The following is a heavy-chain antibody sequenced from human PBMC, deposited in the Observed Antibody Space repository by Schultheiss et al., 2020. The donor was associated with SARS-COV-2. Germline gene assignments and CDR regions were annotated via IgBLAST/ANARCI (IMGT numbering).Heavy chain of an antibody. CDR1: GFTVSSNY. CDR2: IYSGGST. D-gene: IGHD4-23*01. J-gene: IGHJ6*02. V-gene: IGHV3-53*04. Sequence: GESLKISCAASGFTVSSNYMSWVRQAPGKGLEWVSVIYSGGSTYYADSVKGRFTISRHNSKNTLYLQMNSLRAEDTAVYYCARDMAIRWSDYYYYGMDVWGQGTTVTVSS. CDR3: ARDMAIRWSDYYYYGMDV.